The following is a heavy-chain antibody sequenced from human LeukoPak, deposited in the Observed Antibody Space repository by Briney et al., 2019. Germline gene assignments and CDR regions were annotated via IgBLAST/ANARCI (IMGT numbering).Heavy chain of an antibody. CDR1: GGSFSGYY. J-gene: IGHJ2*01. V-gene: IGHV4-34*01. D-gene: IGHD2-8*01. CDR3: ARCLGCPKWYFDL. CDR2: INHSGST. Sequence: SETLSLTCAVYGGSFSGYYWSWIRQPPGKGLEWIGEINHSGSTNYNPSLKSRVTISVDTSKNQFSLKLSSVTAADTAVYYCARCLGCPKWYFDLWGHGTLVTVSS.